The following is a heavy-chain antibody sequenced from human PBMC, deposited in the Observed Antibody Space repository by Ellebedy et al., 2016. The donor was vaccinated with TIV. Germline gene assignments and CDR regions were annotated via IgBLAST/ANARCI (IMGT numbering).Heavy chain of an antibody. CDR1: GGSITSSHYY. Sequence: SGTLSLTXTVSGGSITSSHYYWGWIRQSQGKGLEWIGSFYYSGSTYYNPSLKSRVTISVDTSKNQLSLRLRSVTAADTAVYYCGGRYMMFDVFDIWGKGTRVTVSS. V-gene: IGHV4-39*01. D-gene: IGHD5-24*01. CDR2: FYYSGST. CDR3: GGRYMMFDVFDI. J-gene: IGHJ3*02.